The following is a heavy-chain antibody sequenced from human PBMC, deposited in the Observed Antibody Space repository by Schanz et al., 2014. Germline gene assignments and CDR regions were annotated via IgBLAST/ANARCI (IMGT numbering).Heavy chain of an antibody. V-gene: IGHV3-23*01. CDR1: GFTFGDYA. D-gene: IGHD3-10*01. CDR2: ISGSGGST. J-gene: IGHJ4*02. CDR3: ARIGGSDFDY. Sequence: EVQLLESGGGLVQPGGSLRLSCAASGFTFGDYAMTWVRQAPGKGLEWVSAISGSGGSTYYADSVKGRFTISRDNSKNTLYLQMNSLRAEDTAVYYCARIGGSDFDYWAQGTLVTVYS.